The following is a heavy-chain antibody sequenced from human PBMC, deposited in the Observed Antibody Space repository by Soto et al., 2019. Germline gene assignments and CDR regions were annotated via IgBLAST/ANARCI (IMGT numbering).Heavy chain of an antibody. CDR1: GGSFSGYY. J-gene: IGHJ4*01. V-gene: IGHV4-34*01. CDR3: ARLKLGSYFWFFDY. D-gene: IGHD1-26*01. CDR2: INHSGAI. Sequence: SETLSLTCAVYGGSFSGYYWSWIRQPPGKGLEWIGEINHSGAINYNPSLKSRVTISVDTSKNQFSLKLTSVAAADTAVYYCARLKLGSYFWFFDYWGRGTLVTVSS.